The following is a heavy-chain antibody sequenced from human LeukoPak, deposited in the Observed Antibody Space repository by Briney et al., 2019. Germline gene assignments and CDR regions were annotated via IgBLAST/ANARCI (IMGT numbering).Heavy chain of an antibody. CDR2: INPNSGGT. CDR1: GYTFAGYY. CDR3: ARGSMVLGTSCFVNY. J-gene: IGHJ4*02. Sequence: ASVKVSCKASGYTFAGYYMHGVRQAPGQGLEWMGWINPNSGGTNYAQKFQGRVTMTRDTSSSTAYMELSRLTSDDTAVYYCARGSMVLGTSCFVNYWGQGTVVTVSS. D-gene: IGHD2-2*01. V-gene: IGHV1-2*02.